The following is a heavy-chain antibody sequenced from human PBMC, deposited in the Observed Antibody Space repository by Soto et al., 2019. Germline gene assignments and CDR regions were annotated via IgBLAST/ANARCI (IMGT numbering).Heavy chain of an antibody. J-gene: IGHJ6*02. CDR2: ISGSGDAT. V-gene: IGHV3-23*01. CDR1: GFTFPRHA. Sequence: GGSLRLSCAASGFTFPRHAMSWVRQAPGKGLEWVSGISGSGDATYYADSVEGRFTISRDNSKNSLYLQMNSLRDEDTAVYYCARVIMDVWGQGTTVTV. CDR3: ARVIMDV.